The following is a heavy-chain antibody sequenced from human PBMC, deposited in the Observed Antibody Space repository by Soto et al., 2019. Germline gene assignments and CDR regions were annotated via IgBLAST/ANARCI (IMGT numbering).Heavy chain of an antibody. J-gene: IGHJ4*02. CDR2: SYSTGGT. D-gene: IGHD3-9*01. V-gene: IGHV3-23*01. CDR3: AGARGPDGIWTLEI. CDR1: GFTLAKYT. Sequence: GGSLRLSCAASGFTLAKYTMGWVRQAPGKGLEWVAESYSTGGTEYADSVKGRFTIFRDNSKSTLFLQMNSLGVGDTALYFCAGARGPDGIWTLEIWGQGTLDTVSS.